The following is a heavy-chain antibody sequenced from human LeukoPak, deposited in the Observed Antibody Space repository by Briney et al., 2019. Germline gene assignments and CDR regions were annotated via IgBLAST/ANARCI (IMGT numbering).Heavy chain of an antibody. CDR3: ARDGYCSGGSCYSAVDY. V-gene: IGHV3-48*04. Sequence: TGGSLRLSCAASGFTFSSYSMNWVRQAPGKGLEWVSYISSSSSTIYYADSVKGRFTISRDNAKNSLYLQMNSLRAEDTAVYYCARDGYCSGGSCYSAVDYWGQGTLVTVSS. D-gene: IGHD2-15*01. CDR1: GFTFSSYS. CDR2: ISSSSSTI. J-gene: IGHJ4*02.